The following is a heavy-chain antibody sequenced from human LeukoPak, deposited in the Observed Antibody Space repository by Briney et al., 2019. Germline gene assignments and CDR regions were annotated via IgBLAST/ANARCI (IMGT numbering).Heavy chain of an antibody. J-gene: IGHJ4*02. V-gene: IGHV3-21*01. CDR2: ISSSSSYI. CDR3: ASSTLIAVAGTNPDY. Sequence: GSLRLSCAASGFTFSSYSMNWVRQAPGKGLEWVSSISSSSSYIYYADSVKGRFTISRDNAKNSLYLQMNSLRAEDTAVYYCASSTLIAVAGTNPDYWGQGTLVTVSS. D-gene: IGHD6-19*01. CDR1: GFTFSSYS.